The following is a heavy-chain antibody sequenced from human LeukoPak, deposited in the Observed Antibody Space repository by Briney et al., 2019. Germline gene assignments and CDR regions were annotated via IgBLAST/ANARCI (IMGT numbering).Heavy chain of an antibody. D-gene: IGHD6-19*01. CDR1: GGSISTSSYY. CDR2: IYYSGST. V-gene: IGHV4-39*01. J-gene: IGHJ4*02. Sequence: SETLSLTCIVSGGSISTSSYYWGWIRQPPGKGLEWIGSIYYSGSTYYNPSLKSRVTISVDTSKNQFSLKLSSVAAADTAVYYCARGDKQWLVPGFDYWGQGTLVTVSS. CDR3: ARGDKQWLVPGFDY.